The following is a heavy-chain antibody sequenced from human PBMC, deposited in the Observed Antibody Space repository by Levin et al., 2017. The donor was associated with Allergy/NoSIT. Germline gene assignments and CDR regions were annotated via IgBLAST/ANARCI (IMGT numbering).Heavy chain of an antibody. CDR1: AFPFSTTA. V-gene: IGHV3-30*06. D-gene: IGHD3-22*01. Sequence: SCAASAFPFSTTAMHWVRQAPGKGLEWLALASHDGNNNYHADSVKGRFTISRDNSNNTLFLHMSSLTPEDTAVYYWATVDSRQGFWGQGTLVTVS. CDR3: ATVDSRQGF. J-gene: IGHJ1*01. CDR2: ASHDGNNN.